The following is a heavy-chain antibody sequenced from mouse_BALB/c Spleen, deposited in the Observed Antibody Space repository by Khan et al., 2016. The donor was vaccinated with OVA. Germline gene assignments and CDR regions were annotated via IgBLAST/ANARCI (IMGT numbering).Heavy chain of an antibody. CDR3: ARAFYNGAWFAY. V-gene: IGHV2-9*02. CDR1: GFSLSNYG. CDR2: IWAGGST. D-gene: IGHD1-3*01. J-gene: IGHJ3*01. Sequence: QVQLQQSGPGLVAPSQTLSITCTVSGFSLSNYGVHWVRQPPGRGLEWLGVIWAGGSTNHNSALMSRLSISKDDSKSQVFLKMNSLQTADTAMYYCARAFYNGAWFAYWGQGTLVTVSA.